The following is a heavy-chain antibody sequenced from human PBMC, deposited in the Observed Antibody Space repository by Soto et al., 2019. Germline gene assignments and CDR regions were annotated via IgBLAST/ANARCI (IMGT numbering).Heavy chain of an antibody. CDR1: GGTFSRHA. D-gene: IGHD2-15*01. CDR2: IVPLFGTA. Sequence: QVQLVQSGAEVKKPGSSVKVSCKASGGTFSRHAINWVRQAPGHGLQWMGGIVPLFGTANYAQKFQGRVTITADESTSTAHMELRSLRSEATAVYYCARDYGHDCSGGNCYFYFWGQGTLVTVSS. V-gene: IGHV1-69*01. CDR3: ARDYGHDCSGGNCYFYF. J-gene: IGHJ4*02.